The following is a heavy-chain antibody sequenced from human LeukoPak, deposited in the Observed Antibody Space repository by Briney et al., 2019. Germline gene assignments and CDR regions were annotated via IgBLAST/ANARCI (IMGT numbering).Heavy chain of an antibody. CDR2: INHSGST. CDR1: GGSFSGYY. D-gene: IGHD4-17*01. Sequence: SETLSLTCAVYGGSFSGYYWSWIRQPPGKGLEWIGEINHSGSTNYNPSLKSRVTISVDTSKNQFSLKLSSVTAAGTAVYYCARDDYGGYYFDYWGQGTLVTVSS. CDR3: ARDDYGGYYFDY. V-gene: IGHV4-34*01. J-gene: IGHJ4*02.